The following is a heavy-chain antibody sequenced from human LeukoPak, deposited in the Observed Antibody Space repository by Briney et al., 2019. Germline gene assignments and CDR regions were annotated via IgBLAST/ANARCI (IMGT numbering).Heavy chain of an antibody. CDR2: ISGSGGST. Sequence: GGSLRLSCAASGFTFNSYAMSWVRQAPGKGLEWVSAISGSGGSTYYADSVKGRFTISRDTSKYTLYLQMDSLTAEDTAVYYCTRKGSQWDFLVDYWGQGTRVAVSP. V-gene: IGHV3-23*01. D-gene: IGHD2/OR15-2a*01. J-gene: IGHJ4*02. CDR3: TRKGSQWDFLVDY. CDR1: GFTFNSYA.